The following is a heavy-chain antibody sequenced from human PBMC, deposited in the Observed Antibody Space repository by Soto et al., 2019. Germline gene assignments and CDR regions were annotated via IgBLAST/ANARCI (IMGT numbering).Heavy chain of an antibody. V-gene: IGHV4-39*01. CDR1: GGFVSRGSYY. J-gene: IGHJ4*02. D-gene: IGHD3-10*01. CDR2: IYYSGGT. CDR3: LLREYGEAGNLRAY. Sequence: SETLSLTYTGSGGFVSRGSYYWCCIRQPPGKGLGWVGSIYYSGGTNYNPSLKSRVTISVDTSKNQFSLKLSSVTAADTAVYYFLLREYGEAGNLRAYWGQGTFDIVSS.